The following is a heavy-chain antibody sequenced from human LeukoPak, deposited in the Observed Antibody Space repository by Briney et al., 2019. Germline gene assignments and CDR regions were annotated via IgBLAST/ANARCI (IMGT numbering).Heavy chain of an antibody. CDR1: GFTFDDYA. Sequence: PGRSLRLSCAASGFTFDDYAMHWVRQAPGKGLEWVSGISWNSGSIGYADSVKGRFTISRDNAKNSLYLQMNSLRAEDTALYYCAKDIRAHSGYVYFDYWGQGTLVTVSS. V-gene: IGHV3-9*01. D-gene: IGHD5-12*01. J-gene: IGHJ4*02. CDR2: ISWNSGSI. CDR3: AKDIRAHSGYVYFDY.